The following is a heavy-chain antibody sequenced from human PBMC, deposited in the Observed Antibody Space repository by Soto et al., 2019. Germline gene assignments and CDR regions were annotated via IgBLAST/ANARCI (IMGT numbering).Heavy chain of an antibody. CDR1: GYTFTGYY. V-gene: IGHV1-2*04. Sequence: GASVKVSCKASGYTFTGYYMHWVRQAPGQGLEWMGWINPNSGGTNYAQKFQGWVTMTRDTSISTAYMELSRLRSDDTAVYYCARVDNLGYYYGSGSYYPPGQGAFDIWGQGTMVTVSS. D-gene: IGHD3-10*01. CDR2: INPNSGGT. CDR3: ARVDNLGYYYGSGSYYPPGQGAFDI. J-gene: IGHJ3*02.